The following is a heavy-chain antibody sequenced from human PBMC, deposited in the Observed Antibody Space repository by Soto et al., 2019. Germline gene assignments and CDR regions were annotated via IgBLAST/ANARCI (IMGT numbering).Heavy chain of an antibody. CDR3: ARDKPRFNTVTTNYYYYYGMDV. V-gene: IGHV1-18*01. CDR1: GYTFTSYG. J-gene: IGHJ6*02. Sequence: ASVKVSCKASGYTFTSYGISWVRQAPGQGLEWMGWISAYNGNTNYARKLQGRVTMTTDTSTSTAYMELRSLRSDDTAVYYCARDKPRFNTVTTNYYYYYGMDVWGQGTTVTVSS. D-gene: IGHD4-4*01. CDR2: ISAYNGNT.